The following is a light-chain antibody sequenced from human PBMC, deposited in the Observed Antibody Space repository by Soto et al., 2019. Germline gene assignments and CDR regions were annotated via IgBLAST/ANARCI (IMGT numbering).Light chain of an antibody. V-gene: IGLV2-14*01. CDR3: ISYTSSSTPYV. CDR1: SSDVGGYKY. Sequence: QSALTQPASVSGSPGQSITISCTGTSSDVGGYKYVYWYQQHPGKAPKLMIYEVSNRPSGVSNRFSGSKSGNTASLTISGLQAEYEAEDYCISYTSSSTPYVFGTGTKLTVL. CDR2: EVS. J-gene: IGLJ1*01.